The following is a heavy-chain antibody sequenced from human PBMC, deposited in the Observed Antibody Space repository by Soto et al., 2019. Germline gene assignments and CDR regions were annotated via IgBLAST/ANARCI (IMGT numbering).Heavy chain of an antibody. CDR3: ARDPTAVTSRFDP. V-gene: IGHV3-21*01. D-gene: IGHD4-4*01. J-gene: IGHJ5*02. CDR1: GFTFSSYS. CDR2: ISSSSSYI. Sequence: GVLRLSCAASGFTFSSYSMNWVRQAPGKGLEWVSSISSSSSYIYYADSVKGRFTISRDNAKNSLYLQMNSLRAEDTAVYYCARDPTAVTSRFDPWGKGTLVTVSS.